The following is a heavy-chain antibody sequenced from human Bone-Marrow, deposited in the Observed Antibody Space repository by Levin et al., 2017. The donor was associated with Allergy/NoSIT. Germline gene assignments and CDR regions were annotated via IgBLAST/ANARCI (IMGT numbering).Heavy chain of an antibody. CDR3: ASQPPQTSTSLLVYYDF. CDR1: GFTFRSYS. J-gene: IGHJ4*02. D-gene: IGHD2-2*01. Sequence: PGGSLRLSCTDSGFTFRSYSMNWVRQAPGKGLEWVSSISPDSAFIYYADSVRGRFTISRDNAKNTLYLQMNSLGAGDTAVYYCASQPPQTSTSLLVYYDFWGLGTLVTVSS. CDR2: ISPDSAFI. V-gene: IGHV3-21*01.